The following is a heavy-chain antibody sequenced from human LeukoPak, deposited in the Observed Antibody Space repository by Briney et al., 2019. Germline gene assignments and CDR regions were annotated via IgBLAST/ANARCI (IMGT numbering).Heavy chain of an antibody. Sequence: PSETLSLTCAVYGGSFSGYYWSWIRQPPGKGLEWIGEINHSGSTNYNPSLKSRVTISVDTSKNQFSLKLSSVTAADTAVYYCARYRALSIAATGTDYYYGMDVWGQGTTVTVSS. CDR2: INHSGST. V-gene: IGHV4-34*01. CDR3: ARYRALSIAATGTDYYYGMDV. D-gene: IGHD6-13*01. CDR1: GGSFSGYY. J-gene: IGHJ6*02.